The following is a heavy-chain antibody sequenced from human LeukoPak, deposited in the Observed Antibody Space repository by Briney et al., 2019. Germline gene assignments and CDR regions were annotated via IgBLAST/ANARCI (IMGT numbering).Heavy chain of an antibody. Sequence: GASVKVSCKASGGTFSSYAISWVRRAPGQGLEWMGGIIPIFGTANYAQKFQGRVTITADESTSTAYMELSSLRSEDTDVYYCAARALYCSSTSCYYFDYWGQGTLVTVSS. J-gene: IGHJ4*02. CDR2: IIPIFGTA. D-gene: IGHD2-2*01. CDR1: GGTFSSYA. V-gene: IGHV1-69*01. CDR3: AARALYCSSTSCYYFDY.